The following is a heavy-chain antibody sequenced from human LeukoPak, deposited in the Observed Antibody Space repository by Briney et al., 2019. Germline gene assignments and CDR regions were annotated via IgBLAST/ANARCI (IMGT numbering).Heavy chain of an antibody. V-gene: IGHV4-4*07. Sequence: SETLSLTCTVSGGSISSYYWSWIRQPAGEGLEWIGRIYISGSTNYNPSLKSRVTMSVDTSKNQFSLKLSSVTAADTAVYYCARDRGTWNDDGFDYWGQGTLVTVSS. CDR1: GGSISSYY. CDR2: IYISGST. CDR3: ARDRGTWNDDGFDY. D-gene: IGHD1-1*01. J-gene: IGHJ4*02.